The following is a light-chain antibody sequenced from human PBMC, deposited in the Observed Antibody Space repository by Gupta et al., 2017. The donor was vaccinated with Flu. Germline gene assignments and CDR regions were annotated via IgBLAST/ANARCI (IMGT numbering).Light chain of an antibody. V-gene: IGLV4-69*01. CDR2: LNSDGSY. J-gene: IGLJ3*02. Sequence: QLVLTQSPSASASLGASVKLTCTLSSGHSSYAITWHQQQPEKGPRYLMKLNSDGSYSKGDGIPDRFSGSSSGAERYLTISSLQAEDEADYYCQTWGTGRVFGGGTKLTVL. CDR1: SGHSSYA. CDR3: QTWGTGRV.